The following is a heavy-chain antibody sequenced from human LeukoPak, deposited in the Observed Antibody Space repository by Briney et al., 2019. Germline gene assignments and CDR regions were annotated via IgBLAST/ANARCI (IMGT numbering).Heavy chain of an antibody. CDR3: ARERTTIVSGTTIGAY. J-gene: IGHJ4*02. CDR1: GFTFSSYE. V-gene: IGHV3-48*03. D-gene: IGHD2/OR15-2a*01. Sequence: GGSLRLSCSASGFTFSSYEMNWVRQVPGKGLEWISYITGSGDTIYYVDSVKGRFTISRDNAKNSLFLQMNSLTADDTAVYYCARERTTIVSGTTIGAYWGQGTLVTVSS. CDR2: ITGSGDTI.